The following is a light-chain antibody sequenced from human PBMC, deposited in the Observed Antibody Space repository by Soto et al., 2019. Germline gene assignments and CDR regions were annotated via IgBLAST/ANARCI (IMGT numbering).Light chain of an antibody. CDR3: QQYYTYPLT. Sequence: AIRMTQSPSSLSASTGDRVTITCRASQDISSSLDWYQQKPGQAPRLLIYSASTLQSGVPSRFSGSGSETDFTLTISCLQSEEFATYYWQQYYTYPLTFGGGTKVEIK. CDR2: SAS. J-gene: IGKJ4*01. V-gene: IGKV1-8*01. CDR1: QDISSS.